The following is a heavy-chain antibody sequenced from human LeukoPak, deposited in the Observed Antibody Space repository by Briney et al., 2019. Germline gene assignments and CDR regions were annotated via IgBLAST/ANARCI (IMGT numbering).Heavy chain of an antibody. CDR1: GESLSGXX. CDR2: IXHSGXT. J-gene: IGHJ4*02. CDR3: ARQGSGSSYYYYTLPY. V-gene: IGHV4-34*01. Sequence: SETLSLTCAVCGESLSGXXXXXXXQPXXXXLXXXXXIXHSGXTNYNPSLKSRVTMSVDTPKTHFYLELISVTAADTAVYYCARQGSGSSYYYYTLPYWGQGTLVTVSS. D-gene: IGHD1-26*01.